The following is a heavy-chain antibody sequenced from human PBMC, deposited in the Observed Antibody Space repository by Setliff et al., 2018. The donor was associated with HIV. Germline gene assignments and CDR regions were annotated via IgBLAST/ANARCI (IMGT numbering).Heavy chain of an antibody. V-gene: IGHV4-31*03. D-gene: IGHD3-9*01. J-gene: IGHJ3*02. CDR3: ARRESYYDILTGPAFDAFDI. CDR1: GGSITSGGFY. CDR2: IYYSGGT. Sequence: KPSETLSLTCTDSGGSITSGGFYWSWIRQYPQKGLEWIGYIYYSGGTYYNPSLKSRVTMSVDTSKNQFSLKLSSVTAADTAMYYCARRESYYDILTGPAFDAFDIWGQGTMVTVS.